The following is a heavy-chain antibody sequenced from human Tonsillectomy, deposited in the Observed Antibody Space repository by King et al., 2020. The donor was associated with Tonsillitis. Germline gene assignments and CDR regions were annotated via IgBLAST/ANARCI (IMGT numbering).Heavy chain of an antibody. D-gene: IGHD5-18*01. V-gene: IGHV3-23*04. CDR1: GFTFSSSA. CDR2: ISGSGGRT. Sequence: VQLVESGGGLVQPGGSLRLSCAASGFTFSSSAMTWVRQAPGKGLEWVSGISGSGGRTNYADSVKGRFTISRDNSKNTLYLQMSILGAEDTALYYCAKVVSTAIVYYFDYWGQGTLVTVSS. J-gene: IGHJ4*02. CDR3: AKVVSTAIVYYFDY.